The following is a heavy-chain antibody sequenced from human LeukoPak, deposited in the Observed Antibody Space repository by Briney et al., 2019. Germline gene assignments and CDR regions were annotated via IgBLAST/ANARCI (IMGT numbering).Heavy chain of an antibody. CDR3: ARDRVGPEGSFDY. J-gene: IGHJ4*02. V-gene: IGHV4-59*01. CDR2: IPYSGST. Sequence: SETLSLTCTVSGGSITGYYWSRIRQPPGKGLEWIGYIPYSGSTNSNPSLKSRVTMSVDTSKNQFSLKLSSVTAADTAVYYCARDRVGPEGSFDYWGQGTLVTVSS. D-gene: IGHD1-26*01. CDR1: GGSITGYY.